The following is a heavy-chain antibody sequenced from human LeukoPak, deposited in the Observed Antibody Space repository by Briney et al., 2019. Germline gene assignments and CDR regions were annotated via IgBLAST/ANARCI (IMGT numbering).Heavy chain of an antibody. J-gene: IGHJ4*02. Sequence: GGSLRLSCAASGFTFSSYAMSWVRQAPGKGLEWVSAISGSGGSTYYADSVKGRFTISRDNSKNTLYLQMNSLRAEDTAVYYCAKSYYDFWSGYYTLPYYFDYWGQGTLVTVSS. CDR2: ISGSGGST. D-gene: IGHD3-3*01. V-gene: IGHV3-23*01. CDR1: GFTFSSYA. CDR3: AKSYYDFWSGYYTLPYYFDY.